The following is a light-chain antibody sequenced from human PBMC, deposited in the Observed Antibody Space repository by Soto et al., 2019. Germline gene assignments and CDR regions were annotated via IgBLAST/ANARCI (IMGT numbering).Light chain of an antibody. CDR2: GAS. V-gene: IGKV3-15*01. CDR3: QHYNDWPPTWT. CDR1: QRLSTK. J-gene: IGKJ1*01. Sequence: EIVMTTSPATLSVSPGERATLSCRASQRLSTKLAWYQQKPGQAPRVLIYGASTRATGIPARFSGSGSGTVFTLTISNLQSEDFAVYHCQHYNDWPPTWTLGQGNRVEI.